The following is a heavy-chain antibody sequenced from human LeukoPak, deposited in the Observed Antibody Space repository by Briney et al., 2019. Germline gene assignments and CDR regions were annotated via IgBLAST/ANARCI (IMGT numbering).Heavy chain of an antibody. CDR1: GGSISSSN. J-gene: IGHJ4*02. Sequence: GTLSLTCAVSGGSISSSNWWSWVRQPPGKGLEWVSAISGSGGSTYYADSVKGRFTISRDNSKNTLYLQMNSLRAEDTAVYYCAKDAYALVVPAAIDYWGQGTLVTVSS. D-gene: IGHD2-2*01. CDR2: ISGSGGST. CDR3: AKDAYALVVPAAIDY. V-gene: IGHV3-23*01.